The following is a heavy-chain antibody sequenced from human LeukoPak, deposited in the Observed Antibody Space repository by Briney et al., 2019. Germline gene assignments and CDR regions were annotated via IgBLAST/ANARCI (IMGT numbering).Heavy chain of an antibody. D-gene: IGHD6-13*01. Sequence: PSETLSLTCAVHGGSFSGYYWSWIRQPPGKGLEWIGEINHSGSTNYNPSLKSRVTISVDTSKNQFSLKLSSVTAADTAVYYCARVGIAASRLDAFDIWGQGTMVTVSS. CDR3: ARVGIAASRLDAFDI. J-gene: IGHJ3*02. CDR1: GGSFSGYY. V-gene: IGHV4-34*01. CDR2: INHSGST.